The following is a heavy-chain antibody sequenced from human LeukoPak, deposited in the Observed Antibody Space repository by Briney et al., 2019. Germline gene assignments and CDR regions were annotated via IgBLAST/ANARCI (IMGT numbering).Heavy chain of an antibody. CDR1: EFTFMSYA. D-gene: IGHD6-19*01. V-gene: IGHV3-23*01. Sequence: GGSLRLSCAASEFTFMSYAMSWVRQAPGQGLEWVSTISGSSTATYYADSVKGRFTTSRDNSQNTLYLQMNSLRAEDTAVYYCAKEYTSGWYFLGYYNYYYMDVWGKGTPVSVSS. J-gene: IGHJ6*03. CDR3: AKEYTSGWYFLGYYNYYYMDV. CDR2: ISGSSTAT.